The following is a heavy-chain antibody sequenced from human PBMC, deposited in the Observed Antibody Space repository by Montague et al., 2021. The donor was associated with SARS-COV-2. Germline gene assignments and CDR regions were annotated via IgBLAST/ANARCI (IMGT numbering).Heavy chain of an antibody. CDR3: ARLGDGVVPSPILGVGPYYSYYYMDV. CDR1: GGSFSTYS. Sequence: SETLSLTCAVHGGSFSTYSWNWIRQPPGKGLEWIGEIHHGGSTNYNRSLKSRVTISADTSKNQFSLKLTSVAAADTAVYYCARLGDGVVPSPILGVGPYYSYYYMDVWGKGTTVTVSS. CDR2: IHHGGST. D-gene: IGHD3-10*01. V-gene: IGHV4-34*01. J-gene: IGHJ6*03.